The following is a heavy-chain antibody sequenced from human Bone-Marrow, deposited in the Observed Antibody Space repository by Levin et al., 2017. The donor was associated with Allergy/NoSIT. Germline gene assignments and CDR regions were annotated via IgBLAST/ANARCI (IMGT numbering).Heavy chain of an antibody. J-gene: IGHJ4*02. CDR3: ARVGPRYSSTWYFFDY. Sequence: QSQTLSLTCAVSSGALSTGGYSWSWIRQPPGKGLEWIGYIYHSGSTDYNPSLKSRVTMSLDRARSQFSLKLTSVTAADTAVYYCARVGPRYSSTWYFFDYWGQGILVTVSS. CDR2: IYHSGST. D-gene: IGHD6-13*01. CDR1: SGALSTGGYS. V-gene: IGHV4-30-2*01.